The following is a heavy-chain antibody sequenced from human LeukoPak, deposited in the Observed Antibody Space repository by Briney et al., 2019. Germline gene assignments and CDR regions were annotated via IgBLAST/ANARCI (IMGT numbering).Heavy chain of an antibody. V-gene: IGHV3-23*01. CDR3: AKDPSLRGLGY. D-gene: IGHD3-10*01. Sequence: GGSLRLSCAVSGVRFSNYAMSWVRQAPGKGLEWVSGINGSGGSTFYADSVKGRFTISRDNSKNTLYLQMSSLTAEDTAVYYCAKDPSLRGLGYWGQGTLVTVSS. J-gene: IGHJ4*02. CDR2: INGSGGST. CDR1: GVRFSNYA.